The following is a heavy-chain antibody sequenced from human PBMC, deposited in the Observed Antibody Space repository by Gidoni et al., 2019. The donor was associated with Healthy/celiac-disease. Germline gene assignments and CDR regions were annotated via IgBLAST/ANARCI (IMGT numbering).Heavy chain of an antibody. CDR3: AKVFEDGDYYYYYGMDV. D-gene: IGHD2-8*01. V-gene: IGHV3-23*01. J-gene: IGHJ6*02. CDR1: GFTFSSYG. Sequence: EVQLLESGGGLVQPGGSLRLSCAAPGFTFSSYGMSWVRQAPGKGLEWVSAISGSGGSTYYEDSVKGRFTISRDNSKNTLYLQMNSLRAEDTAVYYRAKVFEDGDYYYYYGMDVWGQGTTVTVSS. CDR2: ISGSGGST.